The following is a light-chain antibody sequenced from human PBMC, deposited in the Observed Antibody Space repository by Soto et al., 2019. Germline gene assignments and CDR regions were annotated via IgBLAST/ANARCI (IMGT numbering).Light chain of an antibody. CDR2: TNN. Sequence: QSALTQPPSASGTPGQRVTISCSGSSSNLGSNTVNWYQQIPGAAPKLLIYTNNQRPSGVPDRFSGSKSGTSASLAISGLQSDDEADFYCSAWDDSLNAVVFGGGTKVTVL. CDR3: SAWDDSLNAVV. CDR1: SSNLGSNT. V-gene: IGLV1-44*01. J-gene: IGLJ2*01.